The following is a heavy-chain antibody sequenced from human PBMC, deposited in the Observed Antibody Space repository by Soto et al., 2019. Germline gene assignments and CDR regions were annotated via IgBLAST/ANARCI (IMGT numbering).Heavy chain of an antibody. J-gene: IGHJ4*02. CDR3: ARTDSSGWFGVEY. D-gene: IGHD6-19*01. Sequence: QVQLVESGGGVVQPGRSLRLSCAASGFTFSSYPMQWVRQAPGKGLEWVALIWYDGSKEFYADSVKGRFTISRDNSKNTLYLQMKSLSAEDRAVYYGARTDSSGWFGVEYWGQGTLVTVSS. CDR1: GFTFSSYP. CDR2: IWYDGSKE. V-gene: IGHV3-33*01.